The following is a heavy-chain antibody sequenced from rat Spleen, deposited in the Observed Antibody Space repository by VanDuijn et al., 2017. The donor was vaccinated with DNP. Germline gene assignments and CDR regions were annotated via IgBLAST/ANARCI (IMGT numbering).Heavy chain of an antibody. J-gene: IGHJ2*01. D-gene: IGHD2-7*01. CDR1: GFTFSDYY. CDR2: ITSGGSNT. CDR3: ARLIRYPDY. Sequence: EVLLVESDGGLVQPGRSLKLSCAASGFTFSDYYMAWVRQAPTKGLEWVATITSGGSNTYYPDSVKGRFTISRDNAKSTLYLQMDSLRSEDTATYYCARLIRYPDYWGQGVMVTVSS. V-gene: IGHV5-25*01.